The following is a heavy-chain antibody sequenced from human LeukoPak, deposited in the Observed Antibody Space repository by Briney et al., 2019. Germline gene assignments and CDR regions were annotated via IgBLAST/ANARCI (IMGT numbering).Heavy chain of an antibody. CDR2: IRSDGVTK. CDR3: AKEVTTSRA. V-gene: IGHV3-30*02. CDR1: GFTFSDYG. J-gene: IGHJ5*02. Sequence: PGGSPRLSCAASGFTFSDYGMHWVRQAPGKGLEWVAFIRSDGVTKYYADSVKGRFTISRDNSKNTLDLQMNSLRSEDTAVYYCAKEVTTSRAWGQGTLVTVSS. D-gene: IGHD4-11*01.